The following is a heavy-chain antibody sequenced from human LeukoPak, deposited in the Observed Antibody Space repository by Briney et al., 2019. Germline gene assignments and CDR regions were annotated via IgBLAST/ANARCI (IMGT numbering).Heavy chain of an antibody. CDR3: ARGTPGSSPTHY. D-gene: IGHD6-13*01. J-gene: IGHJ4*02. CDR1: GGTFSSYA. CDR2: IIPIFGTA. V-gene: IGHV1-69*06. Sequence: SVKVSCKASGGTFSSYAISWVRQAPGQGLEWMGGIIPIFGTANYAQKFQGRVTITADKSTSTAYMELSSLRSEDTAVYYCARGTPGSSPTHYWGQGTLVTVSS.